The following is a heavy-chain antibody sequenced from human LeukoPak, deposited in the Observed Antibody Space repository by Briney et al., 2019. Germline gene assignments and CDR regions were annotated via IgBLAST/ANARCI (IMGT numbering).Heavy chain of an antibody. CDR3: ARAGGVHYYGMDV. CDR2: IFLGETT. CDR1: GYSITTGHY. J-gene: IGHJ6*02. D-gene: IGHD3-10*01. V-gene: IGHV4-38-2*02. Sequence: SETLSLTCTVSGYSITTGHYWGWIRQPPGQGLEWIASIFLGETTYYKPSLKSRLSISVDTSKNQLSLKLSSVTAADTAVYYCARAGGVHYYGMDVWGQGTTVTVSS.